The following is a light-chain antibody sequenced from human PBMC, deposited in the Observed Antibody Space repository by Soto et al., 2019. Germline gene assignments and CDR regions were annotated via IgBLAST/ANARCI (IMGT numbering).Light chain of an antibody. CDR3: QVWDSSSDNVV. V-gene: IGLV3-21*04. CDR1: NIGSKS. J-gene: IGLJ2*01. Sequence: SSELTQPPSVSVAPGKTARITCGGNNIGSKSVHWYQQKPGQAPVLVIYYDSERPSGIPERFSGSNSGNTATLTISRAEAGDEADYYCQVWDSSSDNVVFGGGTKVTVL. CDR2: YDS.